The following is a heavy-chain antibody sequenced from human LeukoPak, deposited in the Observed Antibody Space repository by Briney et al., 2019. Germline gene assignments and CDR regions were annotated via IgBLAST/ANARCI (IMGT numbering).Heavy chain of an antibody. D-gene: IGHD3-16*02. CDR3: ARHLRDIWGSYPVFDN. CDR1: GESFSDFH. J-gene: IGHJ4*02. Sequence: SETLSLTCAVYGESFSDFHGSWLRQPPGKGLEWIGEITHSGGTNYNPSLKSRVSISIDTSKNHFSLNLSSLTAADTAVYYCARHLRDIWGSYPVFDNWGQGTLVTVSS. CDR2: ITHSGGT. V-gene: IGHV4-34*01.